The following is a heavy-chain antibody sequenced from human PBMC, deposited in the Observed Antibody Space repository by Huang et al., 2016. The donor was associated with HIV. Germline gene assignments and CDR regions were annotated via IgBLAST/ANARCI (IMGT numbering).Heavy chain of an antibody. CDR2: SNPGDNSK. J-gene: IGHJ5*02. CDR1: GYTFSSNY. CDR3: AKSGGAYTDNWLDH. Sequence: VQLVQSGAEEKKPGASVKVSCKASGYTFSSNYIHLVRQAPGLGLEWMGISNPGDNSKTCAPKFRGRLTMTRDTSTRTVYMELNSLTSHDTAVYYCAKSGGAYTDNWLDHWGQGTLVTVSS. D-gene: IGHD3-16*01. V-gene: IGHV1-46*01.